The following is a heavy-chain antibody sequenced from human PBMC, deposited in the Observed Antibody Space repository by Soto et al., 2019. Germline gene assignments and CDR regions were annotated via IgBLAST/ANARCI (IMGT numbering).Heavy chain of an antibody. J-gene: IGHJ4*01. D-gene: IGHD2-2*01. CDR3: LRHAYLAPAGRITSLRY. CDR1: GCSLSGYA. Sequence: WVTLRLPCAASGCSLSGYALHWVRQSPGKGLEWVGGIWYDGVNKYYADSVKGRFTISRDNSNNTLYVHMKSLKAEATPSYYCLRHAYLAPAGRITSLRYWGHGARVTASP. V-gene: IGHV3-33*08. CDR2: IWYDGVNK.